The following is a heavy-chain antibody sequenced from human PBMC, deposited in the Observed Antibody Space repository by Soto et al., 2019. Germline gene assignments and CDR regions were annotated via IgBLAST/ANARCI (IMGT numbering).Heavy chain of an antibody. CDR2: MNPNSGNT. CDR3: AREGSSPTYYYYYGMDV. V-gene: IGHV1-8*01. J-gene: IGHJ6*02. CDR1: GYTFTSYD. D-gene: IGHD6-6*01. Sequence: ASVKVSCKASGYTFTSYDINWVRQATGQGLEWMGWMNPNSGNTGYAQKFQGRVTMTRNTSISTAYMELSSLRSEDTAVYYCAREGSSPTYYYYYGMDVWGQGTTVTVSS.